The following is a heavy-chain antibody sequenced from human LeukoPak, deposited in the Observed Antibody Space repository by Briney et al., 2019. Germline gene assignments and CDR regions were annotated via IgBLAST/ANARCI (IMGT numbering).Heavy chain of an antibody. Sequence: SETLSLTCAVYGGSFSGYYWSWIRQPPGKGLEWIGEINHSGSTNYNPSLKSRVTISVDTSKNQFSLKPSSVTAADTAVYYCARGGRGYLNYYYYGMDVWGQGTTVTVSS. J-gene: IGHJ6*02. D-gene: IGHD5-18*01. CDR3: ARGGRGYLNYYYYGMDV. V-gene: IGHV4-34*01. CDR1: GGSFSGYY. CDR2: INHSGST.